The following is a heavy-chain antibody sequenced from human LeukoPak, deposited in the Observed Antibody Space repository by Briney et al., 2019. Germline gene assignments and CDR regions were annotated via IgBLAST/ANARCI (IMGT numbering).Heavy chain of an antibody. V-gene: IGHV3-23*01. Sequence: PGGSLRLSCAASGFTFTSYAISWVRQAPGKGLEWVSGVSGSGGTTYYADSVKGRFTISRDNSKNTLYLQMNTLRAEDTAVYYCAKDPRGTTVNWLGPWGQGTLVTVSS. CDR1: GFTFTSYA. J-gene: IGHJ5*02. CDR2: VSGSGGTT. D-gene: IGHD4-17*01. CDR3: AKDPRGTTVNWLGP.